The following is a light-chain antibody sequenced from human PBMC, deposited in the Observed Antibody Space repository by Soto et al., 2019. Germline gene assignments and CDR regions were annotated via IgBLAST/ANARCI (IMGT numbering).Light chain of an antibody. CDR2: EVT. Sequence: QSALTQPPSASGSPGQSVTISCTGTIDDVGAYHYVSWYRQFPGDAPQLIIYEVTKRPSGVPDRFSGSKSGNTASLTVSGLQADDEADYYCSSYGGFNNVIFGGGTKVTVL. CDR3: SSYGGFNNVI. CDR1: IDDVGAYHY. J-gene: IGLJ2*01. V-gene: IGLV2-8*01.